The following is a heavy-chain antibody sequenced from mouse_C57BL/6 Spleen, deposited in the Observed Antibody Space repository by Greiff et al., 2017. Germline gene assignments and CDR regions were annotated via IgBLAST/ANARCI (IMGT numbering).Heavy chain of an antibody. CDR1: GYTFTSYW. V-gene: IGHV1-55*01. J-gene: IGHJ4*01. D-gene: IGHD6-2*01. CDR2: IYPGSGST. CDR3: ARSDRCFSHAMDY. Sequence: VQLQQPGPELVKPGASVKMSCKASGYTFTSYWITWVKQRPGQGLEWIGDIYPGSGSTNYNEKFKSRATLTVDTSSSTAYMQLSSLTSEDSAVYYGARSDRCFSHAMDYWGQGPSVTVSS.